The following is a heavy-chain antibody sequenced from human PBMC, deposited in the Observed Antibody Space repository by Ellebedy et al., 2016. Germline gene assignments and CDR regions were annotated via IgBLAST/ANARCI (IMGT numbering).Heavy chain of an antibody. Sequence: GGSLRLSXAASGFTFSSYGMHWVRQAPGKGLEWVSYISSSSSTIYYADSVKGRFTISRDNAKNSLYLQMNSLRAEDTAVYYCARAKWYSSGWYIGYWGQGTLVTVSS. V-gene: IGHV3-48*01. CDR1: GFTFSSYG. CDR2: ISSSSSTI. J-gene: IGHJ4*02. CDR3: ARAKWYSSGWYIGY. D-gene: IGHD6-19*01.